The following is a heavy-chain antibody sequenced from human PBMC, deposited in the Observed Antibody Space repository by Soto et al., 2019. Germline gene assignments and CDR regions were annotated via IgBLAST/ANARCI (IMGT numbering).Heavy chain of an antibody. CDR1: GFTFTSYA. V-gene: IGHV3-23*01. Sequence: GGSLRLCCAASGFTFTSYAMSWVRQAPGKGLEWVAIISGSAGRTYYADSVKGRFTISRDNSKNTLYLQMNSLRAEDTAVYHCAKVTSARVFYFGLDVWGQGTTVTAP. D-gene: IGHD2-2*01. CDR2: ISGSAGRT. J-gene: IGHJ6*02. CDR3: AKVTSARVFYFGLDV.